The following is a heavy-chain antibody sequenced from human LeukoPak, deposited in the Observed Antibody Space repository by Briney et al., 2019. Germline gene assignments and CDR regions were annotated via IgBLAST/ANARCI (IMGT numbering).Heavy chain of an antibody. D-gene: IGHD5/OR15-5a*01. CDR1: GDSIRSYY. V-gene: IGHV4-34*01. CDR2: INHSGST. Sequence: SETLSLTCTVSGDSIRSYYWSWIRQPPGKGLEWIGEINHSGSTNYNPSLKSRVTISVDTSKNQFSLKLSSVTAADTAVYFCATLVSTRYYFDYWGQGTLVTASS. CDR3: ATLVSTRYYFDY. J-gene: IGHJ4*02.